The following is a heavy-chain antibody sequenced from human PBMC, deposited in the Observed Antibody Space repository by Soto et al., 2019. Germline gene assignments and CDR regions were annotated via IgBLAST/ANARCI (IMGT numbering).Heavy chain of an antibody. CDR2: IYYSGST. J-gene: IGHJ4*02. CDR3: ARDAGNSGYEQPFDY. D-gene: IGHD5-12*01. CDR1: GGSISSGGYY. V-gene: IGHV4-31*03. Sequence: PSETLSLTCTVSGGSISSGGYYWSWIRQHPGKGLEWIGYIYYSGSTYYNPSLKSRVTISVDTSKNQFSLKLSSVTAADTAVYYCARDAGNSGYEQPFDYWGQGTLVTVSS.